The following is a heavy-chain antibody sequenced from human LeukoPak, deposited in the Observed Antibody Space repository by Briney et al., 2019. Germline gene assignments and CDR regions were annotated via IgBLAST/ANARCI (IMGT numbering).Heavy chain of an antibody. CDR2: IDPYTGNT. D-gene: IGHD5-12*01. CDR1: GYSFVGYY. CDR3: ARDIGYVNAFDI. Sequence: GASVKVSCKASGYSFVGYYLHWVRQAPGQGLEWMSWIDPYTGNTHYAQKFQGRLTVTRDTSISTTYMELSWLTSDDTAMYYCARDIGYVNAFDIWGQGTMVTVSS. J-gene: IGHJ3*02. V-gene: IGHV1-2*02.